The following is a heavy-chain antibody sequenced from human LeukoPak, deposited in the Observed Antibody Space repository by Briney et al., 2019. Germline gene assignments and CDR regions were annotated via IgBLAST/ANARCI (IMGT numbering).Heavy chain of an antibody. CDR3: ARGSRYSSSWWSTEGYYYYMDV. CDR2: IIPIFGTA. D-gene: IGHD6-13*01. J-gene: IGHJ6*03. Sequence: SVKVSCKASGYTFTSYAISWVRQAPGQGLEWMGGIIPIFGTANYAQKFQGRVTITADESTSTAYMELSSLRSEDTAVYYCARGSRYSSSWWSTEGYYYYMDVWGKGTTVTVSS. CDR1: GYTFTSYA. V-gene: IGHV1-69*13.